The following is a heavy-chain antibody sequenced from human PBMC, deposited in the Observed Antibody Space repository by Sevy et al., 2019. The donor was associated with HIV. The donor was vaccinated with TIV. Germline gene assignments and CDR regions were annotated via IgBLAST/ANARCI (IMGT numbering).Heavy chain of an antibody. V-gene: IGHV4-31*03. CDR2: IYYSGST. J-gene: IGHJ4*02. CDR3: ARDLGHSSGYIAPHY. D-gene: IGHD3-22*01. CDR1: GGSISSGGYY. Sequence: SETLSLTCTVSGGSISSGGYYWSWIRQHPGKGLEWIGYIYYSGSTYYHPSLKSRVTISVDTSKNQFSLKLSSVTAADTAVYYCARDLGHSSGYIAPHYWGQGTLVTVSS.